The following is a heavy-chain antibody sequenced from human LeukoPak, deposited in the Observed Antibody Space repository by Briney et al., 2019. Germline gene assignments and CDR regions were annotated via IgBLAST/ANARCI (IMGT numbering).Heavy chain of an antibody. J-gene: IGHJ4*02. D-gene: IGHD6-13*01. CDR1: GYSFANCW. V-gene: IGHV5-51*01. CDR2: IYPGDSDT. CDR3: ARQMGSYYLDY. Sequence: HGESLKISCKGSGYSFANCWIGWVRQMPGKGLEWMGIIYPGDSDTRYSPSFQGQVTISADKSINTAYLQWSSLKASDTALYYCARQMGSYYLDYWGQGTLVTVSS.